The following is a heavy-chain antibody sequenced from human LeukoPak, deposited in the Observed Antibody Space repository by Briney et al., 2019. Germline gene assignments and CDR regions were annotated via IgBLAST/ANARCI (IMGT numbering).Heavy chain of an antibody. CDR2: IYGGGST. D-gene: IGHD1-7*01. Sequence: AGGSLRLSCAASGFTLSSNYMSWVRQAPGKGLEWVSFIYGGGSTYYADSVKGRFTISRDISKNTLYLQMSSLSAEDTAVYYCARGNWNYPFDYWGQGTLVTVSS. CDR3: ARGNWNYPFDY. CDR1: GFTLSSNY. V-gene: IGHV3-53*01. J-gene: IGHJ4*02.